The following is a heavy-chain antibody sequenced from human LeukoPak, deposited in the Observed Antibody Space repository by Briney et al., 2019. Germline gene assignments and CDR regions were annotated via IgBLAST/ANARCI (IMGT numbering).Heavy chain of an antibody. D-gene: IGHD5-24*01. CDR3: AKDLRWLQTHPPEIGY. J-gene: IGHJ4*02. V-gene: IGHV3-33*06. Sequence: GRSLRLSCAASGFTFSSYGMHWVRQAPGKGLEWVAIIWYDGSNKYYADSVKGRFTISRDNSKNTLYLQMNSLRAEDTAVCYCAKDLRWLQTHPPEIGYWGQGTLVTVSS. CDR1: GFTFSSYG. CDR2: IWYDGSNK.